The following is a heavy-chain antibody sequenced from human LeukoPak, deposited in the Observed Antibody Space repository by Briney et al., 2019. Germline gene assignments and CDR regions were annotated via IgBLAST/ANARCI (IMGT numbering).Heavy chain of an antibody. CDR3: ARHPTVTTDY. CDR1: GYSFTSYW. J-gene: IGHJ4*02. V-gene: IGHV3-66*04. D-gene: IGHD4-17*01. CDR2: IYGGGST. Sequence: GESLKISCKGSGYSFTSYWIGWVRQAPGKGLEWVSVIYGGGSTYYADSVKGRFTISRDNSKNTLYLQMNSLRAEDTAVYYCARHPTVTTDYWGQGTLVTVSS.